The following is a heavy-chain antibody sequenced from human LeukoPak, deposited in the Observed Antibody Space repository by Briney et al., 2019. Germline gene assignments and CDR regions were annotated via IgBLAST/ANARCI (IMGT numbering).Heavy chain of an antibody. CDR3: ARVTREAARYWYFDL. D-gene: IGHD6-6*01. J-gene: IGHJ2*01. CDR1: GYSISSGFY. Sequence: SETLSLTCTVSGYSISSGFYWGWIRQPPGKGLEWIGNIYHSGSTNYNPSLKSRVTISVDTSKNQFSLKLNSVTAADTAVYFCARVTREAARYWYFDLWGRGTLVTVSS. CDR2: IYHSGST. V-gene: IGHV4-38-2*02.